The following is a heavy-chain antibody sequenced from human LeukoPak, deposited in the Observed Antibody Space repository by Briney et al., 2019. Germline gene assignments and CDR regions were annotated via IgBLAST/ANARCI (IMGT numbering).Heavy chain of an antibody. Sequence: GGSLRLSXVASGFTISTNWMSWVRQAPGKGLEWVANIKQDGSEKYYVDSVKGRFAISRDNAKNSLFLQMNSLRAEDTAVYYCARVAPYYDFWSGYENAFDIWGQGTMVTVSS. CDR1: GFTISTNW. D-gene: IGHD3-3*01. CDR2: IKQDGSEK. J-gene: IGHJ3*02. V-gene: IGHV3-7*01. CDR3: ARVAPYYDFWSGYENAFDI.